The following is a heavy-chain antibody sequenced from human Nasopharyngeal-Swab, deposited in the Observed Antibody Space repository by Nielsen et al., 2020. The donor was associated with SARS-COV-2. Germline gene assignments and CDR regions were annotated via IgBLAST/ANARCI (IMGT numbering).Heavy chain of an antibody. CDR1: GFSFRSYW. Sequence: GESLKISCAASGFSFRSYWMHWVRQAPGKGLVWVSCINSDGTTTRYADSVKGRFTVSRDNAKNTLYLRMNSLRAEDTAVYYCAKDGSSSPTYWGQGTLVTVSS. J-gene: IGHJ4*02. CDR3: AKDGSSSPTY. V-gene: IGHV3-74*01. CDR2: INSDGTTT. D-gene: IGHD6-13*01.